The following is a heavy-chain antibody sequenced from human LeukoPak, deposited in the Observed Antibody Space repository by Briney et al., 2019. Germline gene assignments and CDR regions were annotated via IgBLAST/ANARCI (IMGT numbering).Heavy chain of an antibody. CDR3: TRAETY. CDR1: GGSVSNADYS. CDR2: IYFRGST. J-gene: IGHJ4*02. V-gene: IGHV4-31*03. Sequence: SQTLSLTCTVSGGSVSNADYSWNWLRQRPGEGLEWIGHIYFRGSTSYNPSLKSRVTMSLDTPKNQFSLKLNSVTVADTAVYYCTRAETYWGQGTLVTVSS.